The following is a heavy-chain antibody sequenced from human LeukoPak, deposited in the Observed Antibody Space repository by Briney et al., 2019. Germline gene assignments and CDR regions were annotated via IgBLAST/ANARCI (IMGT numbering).Heavy chain of an antibody. D-gene: IGHD6-6*01. CDR3: ARVKYSSSLYCACYI. CDR1: GFTFSDYY. CDR2: ISSSGSTI. J-gene: IGHJ3*02. Sequence: GGSLRLSCAASGFTFSDYYMSWIRQAPGKGLEWVSYISSSGSTIYYADSVKGRFTISRDNAKNSLYLQMNSLRAEDTAVYYCARVKYSSSLYCACYIGGQGTMVTVSS. V-gene: IGHV3-11*04.